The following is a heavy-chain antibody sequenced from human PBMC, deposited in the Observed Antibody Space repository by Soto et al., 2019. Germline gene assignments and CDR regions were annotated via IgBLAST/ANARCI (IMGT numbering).Heavy chain of an antibody. J-gene: IGHJ5*02. D-gene: IGHD5-18*01. V-gene: IGHV4-59*01. CDR3: ARVGGYSYGFYDGGWFDP. CDR1: GGSISSYY. Sequence: SETLSLTCTVSGGSISSYYWSWIRQPPGKGLEWIGYIYYSGSTNYNPSLKSRVTISVDTSKNQFSLKLSSVTAADTAVYYCARVGGYSYGFYDGGWFDPWGQGTLVTVSS. CDR2: IYYSGST.